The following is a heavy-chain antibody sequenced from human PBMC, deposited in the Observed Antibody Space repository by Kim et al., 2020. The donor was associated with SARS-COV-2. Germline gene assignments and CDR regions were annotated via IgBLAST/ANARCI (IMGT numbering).Heavy chain of an antibody. CDR2: IGTAGDT. D-gene: IGHD3-10*01. Sequence: GGSLRLSCAASGFTFSSYDMHWVRQATGKGLEWVSAIGTAGDTYYPGSVKGRFTISRENAKNSLYLQMNSLRAGDTAVYYCARVRVVRGNSNYYYYGMDVWGQGTTVTVSS. J-gene: IGHJ6*02. CDR3: ARVRVVRGNSNYYYYGMDV. V-gene: IGHV3-13*01. CDR1: GFTFSSYD.